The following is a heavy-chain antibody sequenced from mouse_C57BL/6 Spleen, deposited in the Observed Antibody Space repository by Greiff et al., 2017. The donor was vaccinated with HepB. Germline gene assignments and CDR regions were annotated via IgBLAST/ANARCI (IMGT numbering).Heavy chain of an antibody. CDR2: IDPANGNT. CDR3: AKGSNLGAWFAY. D-gene: IGHD2-5*01. CDR1: GFNIKNTY. V-gene: IGHV14-3*01. J-gene: IGHJ3*01. Sequence: EVQLVESVAELVRPGASVKLSCTASGFNIKNTYMHWVKQRPEQGLEWIGRIDPANGNTKYAPKFQGKATITADTSSNTAYLQLSSLTSEDTAIYYCAKGSNLGAWFAYWGQGTLVTVSA.